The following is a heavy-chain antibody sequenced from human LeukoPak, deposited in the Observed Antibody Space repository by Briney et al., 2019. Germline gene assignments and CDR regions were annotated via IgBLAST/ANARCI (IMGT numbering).Heavy chain of an antibody. Sequence: GGSLRLSCAVSGFIFSDQFMDWVRQAPGKGLEWVARSRNKANRYTTEYAASVKGRFTISRDESQNSLLLQMISVKTEATAFYYCVRGHKRFYYWGQGILVTVSS. D-gene: IGHD5-24*01. J-gene: IGHJ4*02. CDR1: GFIFSDQF. CDR3: VRGHKRFYY. CDR2: SRNKANRYTT. V-gene: IGHV3-72*01.